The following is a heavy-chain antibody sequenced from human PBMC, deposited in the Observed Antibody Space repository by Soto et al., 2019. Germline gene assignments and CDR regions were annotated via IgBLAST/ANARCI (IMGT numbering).Heavy chain of an antibody. D-gene: IGHD2-21*02. CDR2: INPNSGGT. J-gene: IGHJ6*02. CDR3: ARDGVVTARESYYYYYYGMDV. CDR1: GDSFTGYY. Sequence: SVKVSCKASGDSFTGYYMHWVRQAPGQGLEWMGWINPNSGGTNYAQKFQGWVTMTRDTSISTAYMELSRLRSDDTAVYYCARDGVVTARESYYYYYYGMDVWGQGTTVTV. V-gene: IGHV1-2*04.